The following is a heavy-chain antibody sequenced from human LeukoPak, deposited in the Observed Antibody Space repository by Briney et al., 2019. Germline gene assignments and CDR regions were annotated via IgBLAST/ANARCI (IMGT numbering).Heavy chain of an antibody. CDR3: ARPRIVGAISPFDY. D-gene: IGHD1-26*01. Sequence: SETLSLTCTVSGGSISSYYWSWIRQPPGKGLEWIGYIYYSGSTNYNPSLKSRVTISVDTSKNQFSLKLSSVTAADTAVYYCARPRIVGAISPFDYWGQGTLVTVSS. CDR1: GGSISSYY. V-gene: IGHV4-59*12. J-gene: IGHJ4*02. CDR2: IYYSGST.